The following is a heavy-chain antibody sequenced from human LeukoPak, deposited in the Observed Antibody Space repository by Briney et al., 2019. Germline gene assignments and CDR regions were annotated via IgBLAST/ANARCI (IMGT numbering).Heavy chain of an antibody. V-gene: IGHV1-3*01. CDR1: GYTFTSYA. D-gene: IGHD4-17*01. Sequence: ASVKVSCKASGYTFTSYAMHWVRQAPGQRLEWMGWINAGNGKTKYSQKFQGRVTITRDTSASTAYMELSSLRSEDTAVYYCARDVYGDSGSVFDYWGQGTLVTVSS. CDR3: ARDVYGDSGSVFDY. J-gene: IGHJ4*02. CDR2: INAGNGKT.